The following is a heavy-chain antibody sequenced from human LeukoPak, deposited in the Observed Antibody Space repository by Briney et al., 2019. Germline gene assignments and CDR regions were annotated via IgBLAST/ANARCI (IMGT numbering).Heavy chain of an antibody. CDR2: IKQDGSEK. CDR1: GFTFSSYW. D-gene: IGHD1-1*01. Sequence: PGGSLRPSCAASGFTFSSYWMSWVRQALGKGLEWVANIKQDGSEKYYVDSVKGRFTISRDNAKNSLYLQMNRLRAEDTAVYYCAREVERRWYYYYYMDVWGKGTTVTVSS. CDR3: AREVERRWYYYYYMDV. V-gene: IGHV3-7*01. J-gene: IGHJ6*03.